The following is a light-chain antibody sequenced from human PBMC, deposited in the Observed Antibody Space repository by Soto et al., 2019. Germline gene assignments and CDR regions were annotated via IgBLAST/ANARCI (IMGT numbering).Light chain of an antibody. Sequence: DIQMTQSPSTLSGSVGDRVTITCRASQTIISWLAWYQQKPGKAPKLLIYKASTLKSGVPSRFSGSGSGTEFTLNISSLQPDDFATYYCQHYNSYSEAFGKGTKLELK. J-gene: IGKJ1*01. V-gene: IGKV1-5*03. CDR1: QTIISW. CDR3: QHYNSYSEA. CDR2: KAS.